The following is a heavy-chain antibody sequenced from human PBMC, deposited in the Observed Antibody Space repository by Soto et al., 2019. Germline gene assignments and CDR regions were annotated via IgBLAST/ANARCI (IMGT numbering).Heavy chain of an antibody. J-gene: IGHJ6*02. Sequence: WTWIRQPPGKPLEWIGYVYSTGTTSYSPSLKSRVDISVDTSENQFSLKLRSVTAADAAVYFCVRVSKLVAPKDGKRAYFFAMDVWGHGTTVTVS. CDR2: VYSTGTT. CDR3: VRVSKLVAPKDGKRAYFFAMDV. V-gene: IGHV4-59*01. D-gene: IGHD6-6*01.